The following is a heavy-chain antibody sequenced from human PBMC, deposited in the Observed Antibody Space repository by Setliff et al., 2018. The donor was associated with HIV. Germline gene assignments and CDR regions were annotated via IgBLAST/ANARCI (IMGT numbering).Heavy chain of an antibody. J-gene: IGHJ4*02. V-gene: IGHV3-66*04. D-gene: IGHD2-2*01. CDR3: ARRTYCSSTTCFDY. CDR1: GGSISSNW. CDR2: INSDDYT. Sequence: ETLSLTCAVSGGSISSNWWSWVRQAPGKGLEWVSIINSDDYTKYADSLKGRFTISRDTSKNTLYLQMNSLRAEDTAVYYCARRTYCSSTTCFDYWGQGTLVTVSS.